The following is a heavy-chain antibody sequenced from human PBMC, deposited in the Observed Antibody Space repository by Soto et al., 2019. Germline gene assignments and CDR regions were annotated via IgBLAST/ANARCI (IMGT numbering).Heavy chain of an antibody. J-gene: IGHJ4*02. D-gene: IGHD3-22*01. CDR1: GYAFTAYY. CDR2: INPNSGAI. V-gene: IGHV1-2*02. Sequence: QVQLVQSGAEVKSPGASVKVSCKASGYAFTAYYIHCVRQARGQGLEWMGWINPNSGAINYAQKFRGRVTMTRDTSISTVYMELSSLKSDDTAVYYCARDYSGYFDYWGQGTLVTVSS. CDR3: ARDYSGYFDY.